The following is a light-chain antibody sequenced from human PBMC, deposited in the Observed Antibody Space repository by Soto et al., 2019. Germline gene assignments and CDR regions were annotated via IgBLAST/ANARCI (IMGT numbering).Light chain of an antibody. CDR1: QSVSSN. J-gene: IGKJ5*01. CDR3: QQYNNWPPA. Sequence: EVVMTQSPATLSVSPGERVTLSCRASQSVSSNLAWYQQKPGQSPRLLIYGASTRATGIPARFSGSGSGTEFTLTISSLQSEDFAVYCCQQYNNWPPAFGQGTRLEIK. V-gene: IGKV3-15*01. CDR2: GAS.